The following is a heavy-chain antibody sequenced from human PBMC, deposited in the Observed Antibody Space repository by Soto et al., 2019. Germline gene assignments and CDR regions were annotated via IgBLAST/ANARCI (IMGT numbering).Heavy chain of an antibody. Sequence: SETLSLTCAVSGGSISSSNWWNWVRQPPGKGLEWIGEIYHSGSTNFNTSLKSRVTMSVDKSKNQFSLTLSSVTAADTAVYSCARSRTGTSYFDYWGQGTLVTVSS. J-gene: IGHJ4*02. CDR2: IYHSGST. D-gene: IGHD1-7*01. CDR1: GGSISSSNW. V-gene: IGHV4-4*02. CDR3: ARSRTGTSYFDY.